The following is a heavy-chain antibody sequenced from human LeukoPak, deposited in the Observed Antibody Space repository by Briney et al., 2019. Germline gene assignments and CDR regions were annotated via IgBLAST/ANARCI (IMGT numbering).Heavy chain of an antibody. V-gene: IGHV4-59*12. CDR1: GGSISSYY. D-gene: IGHD6-13*01. Sequence: PSETLSLTCTVSGGSISSYYWSWIRQPPGKGLEWIGYIYHSGSTYYNPSLKSRVTISVDRSKNQFSLKLSSVTAADTAVYYCARYSSSWESYWGQGTLVTVSS. CDR3: ARYSSSWESY. CDR2: IYHSGST. J-gene: IGHJ4*02.